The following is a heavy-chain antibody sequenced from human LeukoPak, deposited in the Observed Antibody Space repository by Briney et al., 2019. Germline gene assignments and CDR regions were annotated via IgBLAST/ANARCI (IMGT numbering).Heavy chain of an antibody. D-gene: IGHD6-19*01. Sequence: PGGSLRLSCAASGFTFGSYAMHWVRQAPGKGLEWVAIISYDGKNKYYAESVKGRFTISRDNSKNTLYLQMNSLRVEDTVVYYCARGGSGWYFDYWGQGTLVTVSS. CDR2: ISYDGKNK. CDR1: GFTFGSYA. J-gene: IGHJ4*02. CDR3: ARGGSGWYFDY. V-gene: IGHV3-30*04.